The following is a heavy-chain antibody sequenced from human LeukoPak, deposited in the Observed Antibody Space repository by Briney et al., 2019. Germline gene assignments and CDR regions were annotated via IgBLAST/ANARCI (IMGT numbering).Heavy chain of an antibody. CDR1: GGSISSSSYY. J-gene: IGHJ4*02. Sequence: PSETLSLTCTVSGGSISSSSYYWGWIRQPPGKGLEWIGSIYYSGSTYYNPSLKSRVTISVDRSKNQFSLKLSSVTAADTAVYYCAREQLATGPFDYWGQGTLVTVSS. CDR2: IYYSGST. CDR3: AREQLATGPFDY. V-gene: IGHV4-39*07. D-gene: IGHD6-13*01.